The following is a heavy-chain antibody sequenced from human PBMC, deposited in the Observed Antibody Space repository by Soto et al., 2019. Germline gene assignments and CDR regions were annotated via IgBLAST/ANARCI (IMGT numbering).Heavy chain of an antibody. D-gene: IGHD3-16*02. CDR2: ISWNSGNI. Sequence: EVQLVESGGGLVQPGRSLRLSCAASGFTFDDYAMHWVRQAPGKGLEWVSGISWNSGNIGYVDSVKGRFTISRDNAKNSLYLQMNSLRTEDTALYYCAKATVFEGVIAYFAHWGQGTLVIVSS. CDR1: GFTFDDYA. V-gene: IGHV3-9*01. J-gene: IGHJ4*02. CDR3: AKATVFEGVIAYFAH.